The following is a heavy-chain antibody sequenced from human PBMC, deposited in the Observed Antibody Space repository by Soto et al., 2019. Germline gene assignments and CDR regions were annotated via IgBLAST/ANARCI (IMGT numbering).Heavy chain of an antibody. J-gene: IGHJ4*02. D-gene: IGHD2-21*01. CDR1: GFTFSSYA. CDR3: ASNQLLEYYFDY. V-gene: IGHV3-64*01. Sequence: GGSLRLSCAASGFTFSSYAMHWVRQAPGKGLEYVSAISSNGGSTYYANSVKGRFTISRDNSKNTLYLQMNSLRAEDTAVYYCASNQLLEYYFDYWGQGTLVTVSS. CDR2: ISSNGGST.